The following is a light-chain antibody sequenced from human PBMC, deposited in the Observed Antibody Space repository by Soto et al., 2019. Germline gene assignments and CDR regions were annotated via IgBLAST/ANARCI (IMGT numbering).Light chain of an antibody. CDR3: QQYGTSPFT. V-gene: IGKV3-20*01. Sequence: EIVLTQSPGTLSLSPGERATLSCRASQSVSSSYLAWYQQEPGQAPRLLIYGASRRATGIPDRFSGSGSGTDFTLTISRLEPEDFAVYYCQQYGTSPFTFGHGTKVDIK. CDR1: QSVSSSY. J-gene: IGKJ3*01. CDR2: GAS.